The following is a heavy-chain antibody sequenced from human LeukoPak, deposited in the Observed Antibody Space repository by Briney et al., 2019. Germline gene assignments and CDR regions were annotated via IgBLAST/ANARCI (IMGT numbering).Heavy chain of an antibody. D-gene: IGHD6-25*01. J-gene: IGHJ4*02. V-gene: IGHV4-34*01. CDR3: ARAAPRSPFDY. CDR2: INHSGST. CDR1: GGSFSGYY. Sequence: SETLSLTCAVYGGSFSGYYWSWIRQPPGEGLEWIGEINHSGSTNYNPSLKSRVTISVDTSKNQFSLKLSSVTAADTAVYYCARAAPRSPFDYWGQGTLVTVSS.